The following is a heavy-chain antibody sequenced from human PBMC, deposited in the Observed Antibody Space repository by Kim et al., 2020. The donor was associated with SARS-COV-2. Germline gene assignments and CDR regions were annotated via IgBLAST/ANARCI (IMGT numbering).Heavy chain of an antibody. CDR2: ISNDGSNE. D-gene: IGHD3-10*01. J-gene: IGHJ1*01. V-gene: IGHV3-30*18. CDR1: GISFSEYG. Sequence: GGSLRLSCEASGISFSEYGMHWVRQAPGQGLEWVALISNDGSNENYADSVQGRFIVSGDNSKNTLSLQMNSLTAEDRAVYYCANGRGGGADFLHWGRGTL. CDR3: ANGRGGGADFLH.